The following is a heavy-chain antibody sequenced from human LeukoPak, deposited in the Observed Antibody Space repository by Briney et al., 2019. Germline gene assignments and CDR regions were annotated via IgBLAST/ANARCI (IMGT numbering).Heavy chain of an antibody. CDR1: GGSISSYY. CDR3: ARYGGNEIDY. CDR2: IYYSGST. J-gene: IGHJ4*02. V-gene: IGHV4-59*01. D-gene: IGHD4-23*01. Sequence: SETLSLTCTVSGGSISSYYWSWIRQPPGKGLEWIGYIYYSGSTNYNPSLKSRVTISVDTSKNQFSLKLSSVTAADTAVYYCARYGGNEIDYWGQGTLVTVSS.